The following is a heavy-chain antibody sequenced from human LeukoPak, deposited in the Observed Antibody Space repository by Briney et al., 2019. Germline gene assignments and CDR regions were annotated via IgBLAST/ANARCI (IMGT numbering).Heavy chain of an antibody. V-gene: IGHV3-21*01. D-gene: IGHD2/OR15-2a*01. CDR1: GFTFSSYS. CDR2: ISSSSSYI. CDR3: ARDLSGNFDY. J-gene: IGHJ4*02. Sequence: GGSLRLSCAASGFTFSSYSMNWVRQAQGKWLEWVSSISSSSSYIYYADSVKGRFTISRDNAKNSLYLQMNSLKAEDTAVYYCARDLSGNFDYWGQGTLVTVSS.